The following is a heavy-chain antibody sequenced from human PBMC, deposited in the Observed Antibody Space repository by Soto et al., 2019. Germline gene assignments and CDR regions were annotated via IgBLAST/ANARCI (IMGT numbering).Heavy chain of an antibody. V-gene: IGHV1-69*05. CDR3: ARDKGAYCGGDCYSTWFDP. Sequence: SVKVSCKASGYTFTGYYMHWVRQAPGQGLEWMGGIIPIFGTTNYEQKFQGRVTITTDESTSTDYKEMSSLRSEDTAVYFCARDKGAYCGGDCYSTWFDPWGQGTLVTVSS. CDR1: GYTFTGYY. D-gene: IGHD2-21*02. J-gene: IGHJ5*02. CDR2: IIPIFGTT.